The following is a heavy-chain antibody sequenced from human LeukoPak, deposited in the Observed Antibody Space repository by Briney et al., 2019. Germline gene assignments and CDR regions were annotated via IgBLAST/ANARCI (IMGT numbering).Heavy chain of an antibody. Sequence: PSETLSLTCTVSGGSISSGSYYWSWIRQPPGKGLEWIGYIYYSGSTNYNPSLKSRVTISVDTSKNQFSLKLSSVTAADTAVYYCASTTTVTPQYFQHWGQGTLVTVSS. CDR3: ASTTTVTPQYFQH. CDR2: IYYSGST. J-gene: IGHJ1*01. V-gene: IGHV4-61*01. CDR1: GGSISSGSYY. D-gene: IGHD4-17*01.